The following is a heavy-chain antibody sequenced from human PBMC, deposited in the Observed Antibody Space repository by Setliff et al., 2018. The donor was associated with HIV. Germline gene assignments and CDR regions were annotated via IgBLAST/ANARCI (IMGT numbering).Heavy chain of an antibody. CDR2: IYTSGST. Sequence: PSETLSLTCAVSGGSISSGSYYWSWIRQPAGKGLEGIGHIYTSGSTNYNSSLKSRVTISVDTSKNQFSLKLSSVTAADTAVYYCASSGWLPYFDYWGQGTLVTGSS. V-gene: IGHV4-61*09. CDR1: GGSISSGSYY. CDR3: ASSGWLPYFDY. D-gene: IGHD6-19*01. J-gene: IGHJ4*02.